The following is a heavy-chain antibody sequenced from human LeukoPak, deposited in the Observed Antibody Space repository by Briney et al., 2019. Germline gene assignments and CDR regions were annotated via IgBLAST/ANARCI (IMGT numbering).Heavy chain of an antibody. D-gene: IGHD3-16*01. CDR2: ISGSGGST. Sequence: GGSLRLSCAASGFTFSSYAMSWVRQAPGKGLEWVSAISGSGGSTYYADSMKGRFTISRDNSKNTLYLQMNSLRAEDTAVYYCAKAGVWGSSSLLFDPWGQGTLVTVSS. J-gene: IGHJ5*02. CDR3: AKAGVWGSSSLLFDP. CDR1: GFTFSSYA. V-gene: IGHV3-23*01.